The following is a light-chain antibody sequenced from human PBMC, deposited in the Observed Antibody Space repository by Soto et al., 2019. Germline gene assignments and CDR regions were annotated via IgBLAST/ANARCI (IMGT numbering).Light chain of an antibody. V-gene: IGLV2-14*01. CDR2: EVS. CDR1: SSDVGGYNY. CDR3: SSYTSSSTHVV. J-gene: IGLJ2*01. Sequence: QSALTQPASVSGSPGQSITISCTGTSSDVGGYNYVSWYQQHPGKAPKLIIYEVSNRHSGVSNRFSGSKSGNTASLTISGLQAEDEADYYCSSYTSSSTHVVFGGGTKVTVL.